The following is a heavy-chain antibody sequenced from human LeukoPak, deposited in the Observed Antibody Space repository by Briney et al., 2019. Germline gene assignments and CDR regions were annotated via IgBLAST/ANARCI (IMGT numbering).Heavy chain of an antibody. J-gene: IGHJ4*02. CDR2: IYHSGST. CDR1: GGSISSGGYY. V-gene: IGHV4-30-2*01. CDR3: ARAGGFQVVPAANDY. Sequence: PSETLSLTCTVSGGSISSGGYYWSWIRQPPGKGLEWIGYIYHSGSTYYNPSLKSRVTISVDRSKNQFSLKLSSVTAADTAVYYCARAGGFQVVPAANDYWGQGALVTVSS. D-gene: IGHD2-2*01.